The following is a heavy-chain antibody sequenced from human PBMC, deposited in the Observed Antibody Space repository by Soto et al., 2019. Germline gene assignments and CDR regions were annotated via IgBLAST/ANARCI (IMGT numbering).Heavy chain of an antibody. J-gene: IGHJ4*02. CDR3: ARGHGRFAH. CDR2: INHSGFT. CDR1: GGSFTGYY. Sequence: QLQLHQSGAGLLKPSESLSLTCAVSGGSFTGYYWAWIRQPPGKGLEWIGEINHSGFTNYNPSLTGRVTISLDTSRSQFSLKLDSLTAADTDFYFCARGHGRFAHWGQGTLVTVSS. V-gene: IGHV4-34*01.